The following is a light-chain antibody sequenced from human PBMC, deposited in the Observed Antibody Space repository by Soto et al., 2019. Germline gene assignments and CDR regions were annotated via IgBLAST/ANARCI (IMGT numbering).Light chain of an antibody. CDR1: SSDCGSYNR. V-gene: IGLV2-18*01. Sequence: ALIQPPSVYVSRGQPAPISCTATSSDCGSYNRVSWYQRPPGTGPKLMIYAVSTRPSGVPDRFSGSKSANTASLTISGLQAEDEAEYYCSLYTSDSTYVFGTGPKVTVL. CDR2: AVS. J-gene: IGLJ1*01. CDR3: SLYTSDSTYV.